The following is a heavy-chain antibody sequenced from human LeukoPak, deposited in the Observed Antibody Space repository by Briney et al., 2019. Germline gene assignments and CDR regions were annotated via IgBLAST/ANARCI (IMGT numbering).Heavy chain of an antibody. CDR3: ARSGMAVAATPWD. Sequence: GGSLRLSCAASGFTFSSYAMTWVRQAPGRGLEWVAHINQDGSEKYYVDSVRGRFTISRDNAKSSLYLQMNSLRAEDTAVYYCARSGMAVAATPWDWGQGTLVTVSS. CDR1: GFTFSSYA. J-gene: IGHJ1*01. D-gene: IGHD6-19*01. CDR2: INQDGSEK. V-gene: IGHV3-7*05.